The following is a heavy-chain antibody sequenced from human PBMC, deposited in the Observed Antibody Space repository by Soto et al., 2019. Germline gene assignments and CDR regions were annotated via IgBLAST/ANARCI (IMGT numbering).Heavy chain of an antibody. J-gene: IGHJ6*03. Sequence: ASVKVSCQASGYTFTSYAMNWVRQAPGQGLEWMGWINTNTGNPTYAQGFTGRFVFSLDTSVTAADTAVYYCARGGRAAYYYYMGVWGNGTTVTVSS. CDR2: INTNTGNP. CDR1: GYTFTSYA. CDR3: YMGV. D-gene: IGHD3-10*01. V-gene: IGHV7-4-1*01.